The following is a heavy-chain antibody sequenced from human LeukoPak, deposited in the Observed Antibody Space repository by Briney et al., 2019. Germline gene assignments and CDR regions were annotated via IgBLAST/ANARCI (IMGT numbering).Heavy chain of an antibody. CDR1: GGSISSSSYY. D-gene: IGHD3-10*01. CDR2: IYYSGST. CDR3: ARAGSYYKNDFDY. V-gene: IGHV4-39*07. Sequence: SETLSLTCTVSGGSISSSSYYWGWIRQPPGKGLEWIGSIYYSGSTYYNPSLKSRVTISVDTSKNQFSLKLSSVTAADTAVYYCARAGSYYKNDFDYWGQGTLVTVSS. J-gene: IGHJ4*02.